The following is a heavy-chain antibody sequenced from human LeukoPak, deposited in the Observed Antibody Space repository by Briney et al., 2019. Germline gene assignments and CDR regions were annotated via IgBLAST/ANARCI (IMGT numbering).Heavy chain of an antibody. Sequence: GGSLRLSCAASGFTFSNTWMSWVRQAPGKGLEWVGRIKSKTDGGTTDYAAPVKGRFTISRDDSKNTLYLQMNSLKTEDTAVYYCTTPLYCSSTSCYVGRYFDYWGQGTLVTVSS. D-gene: IGHD2-2*01. V-gene: IGHV3-15*01. J-gene: IGHJ4*02. CDR2: IKSKTDGGTT. CDR3: TTPLYCSSTSCYVGRYFDY. CDR1: GFTFSNTW.